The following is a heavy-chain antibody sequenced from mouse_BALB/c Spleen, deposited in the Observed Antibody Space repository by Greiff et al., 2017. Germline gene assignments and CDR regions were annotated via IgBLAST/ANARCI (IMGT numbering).Heavy chain of an antibody. CDR2: ISCYNGAT. J-gene: IGHJ4*01. CDR1: GYSFTGYY. D-gene: IGHD2-4*01. CDR3: AREDYDSYYAMDY. V-gene: IGHV1S34*01. Sequence: LVKTGASVKISCKASGYSFTGYYMHWVKQSHGKSLEWIGYISCYNGATSYNQKFKGKATFTVDTSSSTAYMQVNSLTSEDSAVYYWAREDYDSYYAMDYWGQGTSVTVSS.